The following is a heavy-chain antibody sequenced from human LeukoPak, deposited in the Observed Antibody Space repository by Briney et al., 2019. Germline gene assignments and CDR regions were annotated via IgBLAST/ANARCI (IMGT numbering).Heavy chain of an antibody. D-gene: IGHD2-2*01. CDR1: GGSISSYY. J-gene: IGHJ5*02. V-gene: IGHV4-59*01. CDR2: IYYSGST. Sequence: SETLSLTRTVSGGSISSYYWSWIRQPPGKGLEWIGYIYYSGSTNYNPSLKSRVTISVDTSKNQFSLKLSSVTAADTAVYYCARAKYCSSTSCYARVGNWFDPWGQGTLVTVSS. CDR3: ARAKYCSSTSCYARVGNWFDP.